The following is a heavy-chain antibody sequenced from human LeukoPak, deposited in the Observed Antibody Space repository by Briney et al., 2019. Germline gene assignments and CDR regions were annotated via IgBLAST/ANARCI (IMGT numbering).Heavy chain of an antibody. J-gene: IGHJ4*02. D-gene: IGHD3-10*01. V-gene: IGHV3-7*03. Sequence: PGGSLRLSCAASGSTFSSYWMSWVRQAPGKGLEWVANIKQDGSEKYYVDPVKGRFTISRDNAKNSLYLQMNSLRAEDTAVYYCARLLLWFGEGNYYFDYWGQGTLVTVSS. CDR2: IKQDGSEK. CDR1: GSTFSSYW. CDR3: ARLLLWFGEGNYYFDY.